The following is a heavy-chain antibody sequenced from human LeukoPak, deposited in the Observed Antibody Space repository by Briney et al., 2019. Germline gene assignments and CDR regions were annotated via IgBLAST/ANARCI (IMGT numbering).Heavy chain of an antibody. CDR3: ARVTNHYYYYYMDV. CDR1: GYTFTSYG. CDR2: ISAYNGNT. Sequence: GPVKVSCKASGYTFTSYGTSWVRQAPGQGLEWMGWISAYNGNTNYAQKLQGRVTMTTDTSTSTAYMELRSLRSDDTAVYYCARVTNHYYYYYMDVWGKGTTVTVSS. J-gene: IGHJ6*03. V-gene: IGHV1-18*01. D-gene: IGHD1-14*01.